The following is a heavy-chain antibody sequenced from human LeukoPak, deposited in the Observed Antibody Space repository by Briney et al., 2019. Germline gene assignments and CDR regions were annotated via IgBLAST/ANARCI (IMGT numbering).Heavy chain of an antibody. V-gene: IGHV3-7*04. CDR3: ARLGYIDYENYYFDY. D-gene: IGHD5-12*01. J-gene: IGHJ4*02. Sequence: TGGSQTLLCTASGFPLSNCRVRWVRQAPGKGLEWVANINQDGSAKYYLDSVKGRFTISRDNTKNSLYLQMNSLRAEDSAVYYYARLGYIDYENYYFDYWGQGALVTVSS. CDR1: GFPLSNCR. CDR2: INQDGSAK.